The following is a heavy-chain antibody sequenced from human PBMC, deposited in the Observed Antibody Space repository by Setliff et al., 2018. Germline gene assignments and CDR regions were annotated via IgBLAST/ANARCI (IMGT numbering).Heavy chain of an antibody. Sequence: QPGGSLRLSCAASGFTFSSYAMNWVRQAPGKGPEWISVISGSRGSTYYADFVKGRFTISRDNSKNTLYLQMNSLSPEDTALYYCASSSGGNYEAYFDYWGQGTLVTVSS. CDR2: ISGSRGST. J-gene: IGHJ4*02. CDR3: ASSSGGNYEAYFDY. V-gene: IGHV3-23*01. CDR1: GFTFSSYA. D-gene: IGHD2-15*01.